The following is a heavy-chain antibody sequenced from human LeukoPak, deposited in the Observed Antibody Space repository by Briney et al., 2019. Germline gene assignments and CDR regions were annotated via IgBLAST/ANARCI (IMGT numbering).Heavy chain of an antibody. CDR3: AKHTAMAGH. D-gene: IGHD5-18*01. Sequence: GGSLQLSCEGSGFIFTSYSMGWVRPVAGKGLEWMGIIYAGDCGTLYRASVQGQVTISSDNSNSTAYLQWSSLKASDTAIYYCAKHTAMAGHWGQGTLVSVPS. CDR1: GFIFTSYS. CDR2: IYAGDCGT. J-gene: IGHJ4*02. V-gene: IGHV5-51*01.